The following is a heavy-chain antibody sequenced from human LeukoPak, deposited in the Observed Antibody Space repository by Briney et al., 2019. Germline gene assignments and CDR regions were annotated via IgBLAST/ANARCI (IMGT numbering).Heavy chain of an antibody. CDR3: ARMGALTGYYIRLWYFDL. J-gene: IGHJ2*01. Sequence: GASVKVSCKASGYTFTSYDINWVRQATGQGLEWMGWMNPNSGNTGYAQKFQGRVTITRNTSISTAYMELSSLRSEDTAVYYCARMGALTGYYIRLWYFDLWGRGTLVTVSS. V-gene: IGHV1-8*03. D-gene: IGHD3-9*01. CDR2: MNPNSGNT. CDR1: GYTFTSYD.